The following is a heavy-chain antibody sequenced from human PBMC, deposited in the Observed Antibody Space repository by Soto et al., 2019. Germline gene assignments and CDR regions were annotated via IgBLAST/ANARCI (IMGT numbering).Heavy chain of an antibody. J-gene: IGHJ4*02. CDR1: GYTFTNYY. CDR2: INPGGGST. CDR3: ARGFSGGWPFDY. V-gene: IGHV1-46*01. D-gene: IGHD6-19*01. Sequence: QVQLVQSGAEVKKPGASVKVSCKASGYTFTNYYMHWVRQAPGQGLEWMGIINPGGGSTSYAQKFQGRVTMTRDTSTNTVYMELSSLRSEDTAVYYCARGFSGGWPFDYWGQGTLVTVSS.